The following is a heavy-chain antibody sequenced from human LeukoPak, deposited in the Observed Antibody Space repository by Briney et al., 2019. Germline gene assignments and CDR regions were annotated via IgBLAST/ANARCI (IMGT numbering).Heavy chain of an antibody. J-gene: IGHJ4*02. CDR3: ASHGSRRDFDY. V-gene: IGHV4-59*01. D-gene: IGHD3-10*01. CDR2: IHYSGST. Sequence: PSETLSLTCTVSGGSISTYYWNWIAQPPGKGLEWIGYIHYSGSTKYNPSLKSRVTISVDTSKNQFSLKLTSVTAADTAVYYCASHGSRRDFDYWGQGTLVTVSS. CDR1: GGSISTYY.